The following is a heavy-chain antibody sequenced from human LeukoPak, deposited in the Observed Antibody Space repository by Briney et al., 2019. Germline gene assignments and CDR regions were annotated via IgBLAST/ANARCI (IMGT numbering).Heavy chain of an antibody. Sequence: PGGSLRLSCVGSEFSFPNYAMSWVRQAPGRGLEWVSSISGSGGGTYYADSVKGRFTISRDNSKNTLYLQMNSLRAEDTAVYYCAKDPRIAARPPFDYWGQGTLVTVSS. CDR1: EFSFPNYA. D-gene: IGHD6-6*01. CDR2: ISGSGGGT. V-gene: IGHV3-23*01. J-gene: IGHJ4*02. CDR3: AKDPRIAARPPFDY.